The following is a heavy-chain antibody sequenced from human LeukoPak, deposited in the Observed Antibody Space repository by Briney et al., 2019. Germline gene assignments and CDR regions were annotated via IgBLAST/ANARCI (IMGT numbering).Heavy chain of an antibody. J-gene: IGHJ5*02. D-gene: IGHD1-26*01. V-gene: IGHV4-59*08. CDR3: ARHFGIGGSYANWFDP. Sequence: PSQTLSLTCTVSGGSISRDYCSWIRQPPGKGMEWIGYISSIGSTNYNPYLKSRVTMSLDTPKNQSSLKLSSVTAADTAVYYCARHFGIGGSYANWFDPWGQGTLVTVSS. CDR1: GGSISRDY. CDR2: ISSIGST.